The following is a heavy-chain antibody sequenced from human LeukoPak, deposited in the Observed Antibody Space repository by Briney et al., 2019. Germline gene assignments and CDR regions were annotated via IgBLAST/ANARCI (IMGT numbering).Heavy chain of an antibody. J-gene: IGHJ4*02. D-gene: IGHD4-17*01. CDR2: ISYDGSNK. CDR1: GFTFSSYG. CDR3: AKADYGDYLSFVY. V-gene: IGHV3-30*18. Sequence: PGGSLRLSCAASGFTFSSYGMHWVRQAPGKGVEWVAGISYDGSNKYYADSVKGRFTISRDNSKNTLYLQMNTLRAEDTALYYCAKADYGDYLSFVYWGQGTLVTVSP.